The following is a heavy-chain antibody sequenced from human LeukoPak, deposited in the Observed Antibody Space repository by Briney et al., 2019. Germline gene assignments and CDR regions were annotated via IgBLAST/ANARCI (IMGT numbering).Heavy chain of an antibody. Sequence: SETLSLTCTVSGGSISSYYWSWIRQPPGKGLEWIGYIYYSGSTNYNPSLKSRVTISVDTSKNQFSLKLSSVTAADTAVYYCARGLGFYCSSTSCYGRYYMDVWGKGTTVTISS. V-gene: IGHV4-59*01. CDR3: ARGLGFYCSSTSCYGRYYMDV. J-gene: IGHJ6*03. CDR2: IYYSGST. CDR1: GGSISSYY. D-gene: IGHD2-2*01.